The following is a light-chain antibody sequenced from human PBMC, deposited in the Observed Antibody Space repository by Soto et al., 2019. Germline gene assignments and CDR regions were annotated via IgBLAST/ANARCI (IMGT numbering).Light chain of an antibody. Sequence: QSVLTQPPSASGSPGQSVSISCTGTSSDVGAYNYVSWYQQHPGKAPKLIIYEVSKRPSGVPDRFSGSKSGNAASLTVSGLQAVDEADSYCSSYAGSDNYVFGTGTKVTVL. V-gene: IGLV2-8*01. J-gene: IGLJ1*01. CDR3: SSYAGSDNYV. CDR1: SSDVGAYNY. CDR2: EVS.